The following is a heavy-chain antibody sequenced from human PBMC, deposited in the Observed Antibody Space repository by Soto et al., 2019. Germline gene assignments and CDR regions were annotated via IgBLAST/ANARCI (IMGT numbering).Heavy chain of an antibody. J-gene: IGHJ1*01. CDR1: GFTFSSYG. D-gene: IGHD2-21*01. CDR3: AREGAYEYFQH. V-gene: IGHV3-33*01. CDR2: IWYDGSNK. Sequence: QVQLVESGGGVVQPGRSLRLSCAASGFTFSSYGMHWVRQAPGKGLEWVAVIWYDGSNKYYADSVKGRFTISRDNSKNTLYLQMNSLRAEDTAVYYCAREGAYEYFQHWGQGTLVTVSS.